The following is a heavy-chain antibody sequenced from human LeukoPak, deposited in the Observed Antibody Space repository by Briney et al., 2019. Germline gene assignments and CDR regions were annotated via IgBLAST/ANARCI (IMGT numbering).Heavy chain of an antibody. J-gene: IGHJ4*02. D-gene: IGHD6-6*01. CDR2: IHYSGST. CDR1: GGTISDYY. V-gene: IGHV4-59*12. CDR3: ARDSFSFNIGARQASFDY. Sequence: SETLSLTCTVSGGTISDYYWSWIRQPPGKRLEWIGQIHYSGSTSYNPSLQSRVTISVDTSKNQFSLKLNSVTAADTALYYCARDSFSFNIGARQASFDYWGQGTLVTVSS.